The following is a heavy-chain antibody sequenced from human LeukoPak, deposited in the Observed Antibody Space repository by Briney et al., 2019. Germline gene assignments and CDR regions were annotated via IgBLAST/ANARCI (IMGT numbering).Heavy chain of an antibody. J-gene: IGHJ4*02. CDR3: ARGGGEEGIVY. V-gene: IGHV4-59*01. D-gene: IGHD3-10*01. Sequence: PSETLSLTCTVSGGSISSYYWSWIRQPPGKGLEWIGYIYYSGSTNYNPSLKSRVTISVDTSKNQFSLKLSSVTAADTAVYYCARGGGEEGIVYWGQGTLVTVSS. CDR2: IYYSGST. CDR1: GGSISSYY.